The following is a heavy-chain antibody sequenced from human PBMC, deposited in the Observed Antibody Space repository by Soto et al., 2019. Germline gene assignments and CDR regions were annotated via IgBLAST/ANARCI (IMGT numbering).Heavy chain of an antibody. CDR2: IFWDDDK. V-gene: IGHV2-5*02. CDR1: GFSLSTSGVG. J-gene: IGHJ4*02. Sequence: QITLKESGHTQVKPTQTLTLTCTFSGFSLSTSGVGVGWIRQPPGKALEWLAVIFWDDDKRYSPSLKDRLTITKDTSKNQVVLTMTNMDPADTATYYCAHRRYCSGGSCYDYWGQGTLVNVSS. CDR3: AHRRYCSGGSCYDY. D-gene: IGHD2-15*01.